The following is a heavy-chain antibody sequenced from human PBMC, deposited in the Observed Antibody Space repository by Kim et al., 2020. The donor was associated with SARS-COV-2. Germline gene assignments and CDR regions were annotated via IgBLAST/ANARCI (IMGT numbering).Heavy chain of an antibody. J-gene: IGHJ4*02. CDR3: ARERADYGSGSPFDY. Sequence: SETLSLTCTVSGGSISSGGYYWSWIRQHPGKGLEWIGYIYYSGSTYYNPSLKSRVTISVDTSKNQFSLKLSSVTAADTAVYYCARERADYGSGSPFDYWGQGTLVTVSS. CDR1: GGSISSGGYY. V-gene: IGHV4-31*03. CDR2: IYYSGST. D-gene: IGHD3-10*01.